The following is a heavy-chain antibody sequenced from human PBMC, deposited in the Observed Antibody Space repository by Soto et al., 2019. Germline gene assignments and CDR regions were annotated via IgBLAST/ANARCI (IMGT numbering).Heavy chain of an antibody. CDR1: GFTFSSYE. CDR2: ISSSGSTI. J-gene: IGHJ3*02. Sequence: GESLKISCAASGFTFSSYEMNWVRQAPGKGLEWVSYISSSGSTIYYADSVKGRFTISRDNAKNSLYLQMNSLRAEDTAVYYCARDYRGYYYDSSGYWAAFDIWGQGTMVTVSS. D-gene: IGHD3-22*01. V-gene: IGHV3-48*03. CDR3: ARDYRGYYYDSSGYWAAFDI.